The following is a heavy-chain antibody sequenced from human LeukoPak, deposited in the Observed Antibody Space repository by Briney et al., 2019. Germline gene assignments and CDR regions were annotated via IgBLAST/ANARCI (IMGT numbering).Heavy chain of an antibody. Sequence: KPGGSLRLSCVASGFTFSDYYMSWIRQAPGKGLEWVSYISSSGSTIYYADSVKGRFTISRDNAKNSLYLQMNSLRAEDTAVYYCARDTSSGANLQFDYWGQGTLVTVSS. CDR2: ISSSGSTI. J-gene: IGHJ4*02. D-gene: IGHD5-24*01. CDR3: ARDTSSGANLQFDY. CDR1: GFTFSDYY. V-gene: IGHV3-11*04.